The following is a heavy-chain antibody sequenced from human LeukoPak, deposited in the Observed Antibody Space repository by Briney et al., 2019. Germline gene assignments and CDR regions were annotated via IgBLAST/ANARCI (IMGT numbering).Heavy chain of an antibody. D-gene: IGHD3-9*01. CDR1: GFTFSNYA. V-gene: IGHV3-23*01. J-gene: IGHJ4*02. Sequence: PGGSLRLSCTASGFTFSNYAMSWVRQAPGKGLGWVSAISGNGGSTFDADSVEGRFTISRDNSKNTLYLQMNSLRAEDTAIYYCAKDVFELYDIYDHWGQGTLVTVSS. CDR2: ISGNGGST. CDR3: AKDVFELYDIYDH.